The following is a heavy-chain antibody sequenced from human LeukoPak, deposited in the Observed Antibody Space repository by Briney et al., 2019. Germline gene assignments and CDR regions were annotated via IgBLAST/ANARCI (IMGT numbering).Heavy chain of an antibody. D-gene: IGHD3-16*02. CDR1: GYTFTSYA. J-gene: IGHJ4*02. Sequence: ASVKVSCKASGYTFTSYAMHWVRQAPGQRLEWMGWISAYNGNTNYAQKLQGRVTMTTDTSTSTAYLELRSLRSDDTAVYYCARDSPGSTGRYDYVWGSYRPMGYWGQGTLVTVSS. CDR2: ISAYNGNT. CDR3: ARDSPGSTGRYDYVWGSYRPMGY. V-gene: IGHV1-18*01.